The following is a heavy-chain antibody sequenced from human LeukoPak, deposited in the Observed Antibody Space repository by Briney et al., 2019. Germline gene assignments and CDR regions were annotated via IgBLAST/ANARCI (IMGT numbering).Heavy chain of an antibody. Sequence: SETLSLTCTVSGASISRDYWSWIRQPPGKGLEYIGYIYNSGSTSYNPSLKSRVTISADTSKNQFSLKLSSVTAADTAVYYCARVWDRNVKYFDYWGQGILVTISS. D-gene: IGHD1-26*01. V-gene: IGHV4-59*01. J-gene: IGHJ4*02. CDR2: IYNSGST. CDR3: ARVWDRNVKYFDY. CDR1: GASISRDY.